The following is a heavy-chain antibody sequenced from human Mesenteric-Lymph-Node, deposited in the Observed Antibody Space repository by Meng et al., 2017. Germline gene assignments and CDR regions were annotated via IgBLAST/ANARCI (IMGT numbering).Heavy chain of an antibody. CDR3: ARDHGGGGWYLDY. CDR1: GGSISSSNW. Sequence: GSLRLSCAVSGGSISSSNWWSWVRQPPGKGLEWIGEIYHSGSTNYNPSLKSRVTISVDKSKNQFSLKLSSVTAADTAVYYCARDHGGGGWYLDYWGQGTRVTVSS. V-gene: IGHV4-4*02. D-gene: IGHD6-19*01. CDR2: IYHSGST. J-gene: IGHJ4*02.